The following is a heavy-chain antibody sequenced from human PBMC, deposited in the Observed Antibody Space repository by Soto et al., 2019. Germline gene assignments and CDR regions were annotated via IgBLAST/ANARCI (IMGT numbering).Heavy chain of an antibody. Sequence: SXKVSFKASGYTXTTYGSDLVRQAPGQGLEYIGWISGYNGNTKYTQRFQGRVTMTADTSRSTAYLELRSMRSEDRAVYHCARGAHGSGYAVYWGQGTLVTVSS. CDR2: ISGYNGNT. J-gene: IGHJ4*02. CDR3: ARGAHGSGYAVY. D-gene: IGHD3-3*01. V-gene: IGHV1-18*01. CDR1: GYTXTTYG.